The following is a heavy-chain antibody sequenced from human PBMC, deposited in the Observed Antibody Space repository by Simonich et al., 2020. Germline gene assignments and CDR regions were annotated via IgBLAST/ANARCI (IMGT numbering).Heavy chain of an antibody. J-gene: IGHJ4*02. CDR3: ARDVDTAMVFDY. CDR1: GFTFSSYC. D-gene: IGHD5-18*01. Sequence: EVQLVESGGGLVKPGGSLRLFFAASGFTFSSYCMNWVRQGPGRGWRRVSSNRSSSSYQYYQDSVKGRFTISRDNAKNSLYLQMNSLRAEDTAVYYCARDVDTAMVFDYWGQGTLVTVSS. V-gene: IGHV3-21*01. CDR2: NRSSSSYQ.